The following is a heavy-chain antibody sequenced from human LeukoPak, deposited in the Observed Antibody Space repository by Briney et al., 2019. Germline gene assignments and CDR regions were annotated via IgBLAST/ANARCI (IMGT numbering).Heavy chain of an antibody. Sequence: GGSLRFSSAASGFTLNNYSMNWVRQAPGKGLEWVSSISSSSSYIYYADSVKGRFTISRDNAKNSLYLQRNSLRAEDTAVYYCARDRGAAGRGFDYWGQGTLVTVSS. CDR3: ARDRGAAGRGFDY. CDR1: GFTLNNYS. V-gene: IGHV3-21*01. D-gene: IGHD6-13*01. J-gene: IGHJ4*02. CDR2: ISSSSSYI.